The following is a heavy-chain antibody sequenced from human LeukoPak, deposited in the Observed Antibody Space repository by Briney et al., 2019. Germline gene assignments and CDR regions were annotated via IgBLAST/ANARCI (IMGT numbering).Heavy chain of an antibody. CDR1: GFTFSNYA. V-gene: IGHV3-23*01. CDR3: AKAGGWFGELLQTSADNWFDP. D-gene: IGHD3-10*01. Sequence: GGSLRLSCAVSGFTFSNYAMSWVRQAPGKGLEWVSVISGSGGSTYYAGSVKGRFTISRDNPKNTLYLQMNSLRAEDTAVYYCAKAGGWFGELLQTSADNWFDPWGQGTLVTVSS. CDR2: ISGSGGST. J-gene: IGHJ5*02.